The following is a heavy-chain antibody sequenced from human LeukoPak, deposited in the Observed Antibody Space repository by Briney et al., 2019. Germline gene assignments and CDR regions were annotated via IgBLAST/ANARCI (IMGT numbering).Heavy chain of an antibody. V-gene: IGHV1-2*02. D-gene: IGHD3-3*01. J-gene: IGHJ4*02. CDR1: GYTFTGYY. Sequence: ASVKVSCKASGYTFTGYYMHWVRQAPGQGLEWMGWINPNSGGTNYAQKFQGRVTMTRDTSISTAYMELSRLRSDDTAVYYCARAESFNFWSGSYQTTHTHFDYWGQGTLVTVSS. CDR3: ARAESFNFWSGSYQTTHTHFDY. CDR2: INPNSGGT.